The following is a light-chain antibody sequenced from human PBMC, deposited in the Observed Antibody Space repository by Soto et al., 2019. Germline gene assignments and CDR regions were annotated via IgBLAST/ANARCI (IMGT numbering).Light chain of an antibody. CDR1: SSDVGSYNL. CDR2: EAT. CDR3: CAYAASGTVV. Sequence: QSVLTQPASVSGSPEQSITISCTGTSSDVGSYNLVSWYQQHPGKAPKVMIYEATKRPSGVSNRFSGSKSGNTASLTISGLQAEDEADYYCCAYAASGTVVFGGGTNLTVL. V-gene: IGLV2-23*01. J-gene: IGLJ3*02.